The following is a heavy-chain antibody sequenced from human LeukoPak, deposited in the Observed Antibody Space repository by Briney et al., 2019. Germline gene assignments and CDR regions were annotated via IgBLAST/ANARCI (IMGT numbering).Heavy chain of an antibody. Sequence: SETLSLTCTVSGGSISSYYWSWIRQPPGKGLEWIGYIYYSGNTNYNPSLRSRVTISVDTSKNQFSLKLSSVTAADTAVHYCARCIGSSSFARWFDPWGQGTLVTVSS. CDR3: ARCIGSSSFARWFDP. V-gene: IGHV4-59*01. CDR2: IYYSGNT. J-gene: IGHJ5*02. D-gene: IGHD6-6*01. CDR1: GGSISSYY.